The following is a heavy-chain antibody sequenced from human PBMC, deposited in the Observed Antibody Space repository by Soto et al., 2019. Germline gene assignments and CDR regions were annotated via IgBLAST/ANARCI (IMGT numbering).Heavy chain of an antibody. Sequence: GGSLRLSCAASGFTFSSYGMHWVRQAPGKGLEWVAVIWYDGSNKYYADSVKGRFTISRDNSKNTLYLQMNSLRAEDTAVYYCARRESGWYAFDIWGQGTMVTVSS. J-gene: IGHJ3*02. CDR3: ARRESGWYAFDI. CDR2: IWYDGSNK. D-gene: IGHD6-19*01. V-gene: IGHV3-33*01. CDR1: GFTFSSYG.